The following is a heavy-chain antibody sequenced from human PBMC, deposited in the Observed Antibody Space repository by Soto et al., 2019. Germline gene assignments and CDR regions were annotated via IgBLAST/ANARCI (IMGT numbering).Heavy chain of an antibody. J-gene: IGHJ3*02. CDR3: ARDVPIAVAAIAAFDI. CDR2: ISAYNGNT. Sequence: QVQLVQSGAEVKKPGASVKVSCKASGYTFTSYGISWVRQAPGQGLEWMGWISAYNGNTNYAQKLQGRVTMTTDTSTSTAYRELRSLRSDDTAVYYCARDVPIAVAAIAAFDIWGQGTMVTVSS. CDR1: GYTFTSYG. V-gene: IGHV1-18*01. D-gene: IGHD6-19*01.